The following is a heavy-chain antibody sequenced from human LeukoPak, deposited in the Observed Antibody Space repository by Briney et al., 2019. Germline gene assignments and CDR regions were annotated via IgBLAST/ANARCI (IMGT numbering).Heavy chain of an antibody. J-gene: IGHJ4*02. V-gene: IGHV3-23*01. Sequence: GGSLRLSCAASGFTFSSYVMSWVRQAPGKGLEWVSGISGSGGSTYYGDSVKGRFAISRDNSKNMINLQMNSLTAEDTAVYYCARDVLPGAYWGQGTLVTVSS. CDR3: ARDVLPGAY. D-gene: IGHD2-2*01. CDR1: GFTFSSYV. CDR2: ISGSGGST.